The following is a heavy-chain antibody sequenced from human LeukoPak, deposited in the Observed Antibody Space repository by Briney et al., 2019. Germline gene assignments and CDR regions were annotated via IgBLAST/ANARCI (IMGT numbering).Heavy chain of an antibody. D-gene: IGHD3-9*01. Sequence: GGSLRLSCAASGFTFSSYWMSWVRQAPGKGLEWVANIKQDGGEKYYVDSVKGRFTISRDNAKNSLYLQMNSLRAEDTAVYYCARVRERYFDWLPPDYWGQGTLVTVSS. J-gene: IGHJ4*02. CDR1: GFTFSSYW. CDR3: ARVRERYFDWLPPDY. V-gene: IGHV3-7*03. CDR2: IKQDGGEK.